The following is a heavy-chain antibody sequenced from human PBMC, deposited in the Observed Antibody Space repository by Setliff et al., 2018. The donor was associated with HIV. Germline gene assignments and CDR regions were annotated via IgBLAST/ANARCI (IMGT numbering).Heavy chain of an antibody. CDR2: INAGNGDT. J-gene: IGHJ4*02. CDR3: ASARIPTGGTSTSLDF. Sequence: GASVKVSCKASGYTFTSYAMNWVRQAPGQRLEWMGWINAGNGDTKYSQKFQGGFTITRDTSASTAYMELSSLRSEDTAVYYCASARIPTGGTSTSLDFWGLGTLVTSPQ. CDR1: GYTFTSYA. D-gene: IGHD2-15*01. V-gene: IGHV1-3*01.